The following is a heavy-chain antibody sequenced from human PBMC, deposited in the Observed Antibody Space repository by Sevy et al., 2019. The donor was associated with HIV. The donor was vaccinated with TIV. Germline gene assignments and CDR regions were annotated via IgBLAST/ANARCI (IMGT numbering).Heavy chain of an antibody. Sequence: ASVKVSCKASGYTFTSYGISWVRQAPGQGLEWMGWISAYNGNTNYAQKLQGRVTMTTDTSTSTAYMELRSLRSDETAVYYFAGSYYYDSSGYYGDYYFDYWGQGTLVTVSS. V-gene: IGHV1-18*04. CDR1: GYTFTSYG. D-gene: IGHD3-22*01. CDR3: AGSYYYDSSGYYGDYYFDY. CDR2: ISAYNGNT. J-gene: IGHJ4*02.